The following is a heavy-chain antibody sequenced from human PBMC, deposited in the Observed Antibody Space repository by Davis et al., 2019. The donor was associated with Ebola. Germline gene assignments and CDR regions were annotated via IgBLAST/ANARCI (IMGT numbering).Heavy chain of an antibody. CDR3: ATSRPGIAVAGTSDWFDP. CDR2: IDPSDSYT. D-gene: IGHD6-19*01. CDR1: GYSFTSYW. V-gene: IGHV5-10-1*01. Sequence: GESLKISCKGSGYSFTSYWISWVRQMPGKGLEWMGRIDPSDSYTNYSPSFQGHVTISADKSISTAYLQWSSLKASDTAMYYCATSRPGIAVAGTSDWFDPWGQGTLVTVSS. J-gene: IGHJ5*02.